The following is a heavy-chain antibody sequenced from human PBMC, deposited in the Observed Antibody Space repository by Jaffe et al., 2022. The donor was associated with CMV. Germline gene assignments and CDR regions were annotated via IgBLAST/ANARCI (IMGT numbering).Heavy chain of an antibody. CDR1: GFTFSSYW. J-gene: IGHJ5*02. V-gene: IGHV3-7*03. CDR2: IKQDGSEK. D-gene: IGHD3-22*01. Sequence: EVQLVESGGGLVQPGGSLRLSCAASGFTFSSYWMSWVRQAPGKGLEWVANIKQDGSEKYYVDSVKGRFTISRDNAKNSLYLQMNSLRAEDTAVYYCARELITMIVANWFDPWGQGTLVTVSS. CDR3: ARELITMIVANWFDP.